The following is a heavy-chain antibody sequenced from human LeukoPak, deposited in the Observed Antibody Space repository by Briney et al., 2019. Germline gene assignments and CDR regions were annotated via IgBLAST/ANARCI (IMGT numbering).Heavy chain of an antibody. CDR3: ARDFRGIAVAGDY. CDR1: GGSISSYY. D-gene: IGHD6-19*01. CDR2: IYSSESI. Sequence: TSDPLSLTCTVSGGSISSYYWNWIRQPAGKGLEWIRRIYSSESINYNLSLKSRVTMSVDMSKNQFSLRLSSVTAAGTAVYYCARDFRGIAVAGDYWGQGSLVTVSS. V-gene: IGHV4-4*07. J-gene: IGHJ4*02.